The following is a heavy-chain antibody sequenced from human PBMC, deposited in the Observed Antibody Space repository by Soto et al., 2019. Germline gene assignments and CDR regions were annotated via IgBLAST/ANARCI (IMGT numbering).Heavy chain of an antibody. CDR2: FYTTGTT. CDR3: ARENYGDSGRAFDP. D-gene: IGHD4-17*01. V-gene: IGHV4-4*07. CDR1: GGSISSYP. J-gene: IGHJ5*02. Sequence: SETLSLTCTVSGGSISSYPWTWIRQPAGKELEWIGRFYTTGTTTYNPSLKSRATMSVDTSKNQFSLKLSSVTAADTAIYYCARENYGDSGRAFDPWGQGTLVTVSS.